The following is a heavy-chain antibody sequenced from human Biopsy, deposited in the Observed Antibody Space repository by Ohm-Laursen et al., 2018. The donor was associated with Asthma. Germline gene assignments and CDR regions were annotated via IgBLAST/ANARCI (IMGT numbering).Heavy chain of an antibody. CDR2: IYSGGTS. V-gene: IGHV3-53*01. D-gene: IGHD6-19*01. J-gene: IGHJ4*02. Sequence: SLRLSCASSGFTVSRDHMFWVRQAPGTGLEWVSVIYSGGTSHTADSVRGRFTISRDFSKNTLHLQMHSLRVEDTAAYYCARGDSSGWSHYYFDYWGQGTLVTVSS. CDR3: ARGDSSGWSHYYFDY. CDR1: GFTVSRDH.